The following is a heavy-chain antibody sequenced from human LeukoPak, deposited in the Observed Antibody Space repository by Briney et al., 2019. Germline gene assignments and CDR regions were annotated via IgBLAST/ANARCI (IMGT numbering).Heavy chain of an antibody. J-gene: IGHJ3*02. CDR2: IYYSGST. V-gene: IGHV4-39*02. D-gene: IGHD3-16*01. CDR1: GGSISSSSYY. CDR3: ARDWGTLTDGFDI. Sequence: SETLSLTCTVSGGSISSSSYYWGWIRQPPGKGLEWIGSIYYSGSTYYNPSLKSRVTISVDTSKNQFSLKLSSVTAADTAVYYCARDWGTLTDGFDIWGQGTMVIVSS.